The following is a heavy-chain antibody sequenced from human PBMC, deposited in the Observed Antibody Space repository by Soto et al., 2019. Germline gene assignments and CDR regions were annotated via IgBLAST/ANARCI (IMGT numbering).Heavy chain of an antibody. CDR3: VRDFGYFDISGPDY. Sequence: WASVKVSCKASGYTFTGYYIHWVRQAPGQGLEWMAWIDPNSGGTKSAQKFQGRVTMTRDTSISTVYMELSRLRSDDTALYYCVRDFGYFDISGPDYWGQGTLVTVSS. D-gene: IGHD3-22*01. CDR2: IDPNSGGT. V-gene: IGHV1-2*02. J-gene: IGHJ4*02. CDR1: GYTFTGYY.